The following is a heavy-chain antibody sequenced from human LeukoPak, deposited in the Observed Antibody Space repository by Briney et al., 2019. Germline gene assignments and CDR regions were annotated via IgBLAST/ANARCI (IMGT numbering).Heavy chain of an antibody. J-gene: IGHJ6*02. CDR2: INTNTGNP. D-gene: IGHD3-3*01. CDR1: GYTFTSYA. V-gene: IGHV7-4-1*02. CDR3: ARAPPYYDFWSGYHHYYGMDV. Sequence: ASVEVSCKASGYTFTSYAMNWVRQAPGQGLEWMGWINTNTGNPTYAQGFTGRFVFSLDTSVSTAYLQISSLKAEDTAVYYCARAPPYYDFWSGYHHYYGMDVWGQGTTVTVSS.